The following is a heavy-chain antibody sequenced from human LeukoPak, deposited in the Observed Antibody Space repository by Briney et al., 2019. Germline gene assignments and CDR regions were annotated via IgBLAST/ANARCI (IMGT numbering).Heavy chain of an antibody. D-gene: IGHD1-1*01. CDR3: ARDTRDPGSYYYYYGMDV. CDR1: GFTFSSYG. CDR2: IWYDGSNK. V-gene: IGHV3-33*01. J-gene: IGHJ6*02. Sequence: GRSLRLSCAASGFTFSSYGMHWVRQAPGKGLEWVAVIWYDGSNKYYADSMKGRFTISRDNSKNTLYLQMNSLRAEDTAVYYCARDTRDPGSYYYYYGMDVWGQGTTVTVSS.